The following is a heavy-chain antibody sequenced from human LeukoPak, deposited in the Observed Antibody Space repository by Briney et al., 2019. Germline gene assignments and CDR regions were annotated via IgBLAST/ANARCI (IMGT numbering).Heavy chain of an antibody. CDR2: VSRSSRFI. V-gene: IGHV3-21*01. J-gene: IGHJ4*02. Sequence: GGSLRLSCAASGFAFSTYSMNWVRQAPGKGLEWVSSVSRSSRFIFYADSVQGRFTISRDDAKDSLFLQMNSLRAEDTAVYYCARVSDAFDYFLDSWGQGTLVTVSS. D-gene: IGHD2/OR15-2a*01. CDR1: GFAFSTYS. CDR3: ARVSDAFDYFLDS.